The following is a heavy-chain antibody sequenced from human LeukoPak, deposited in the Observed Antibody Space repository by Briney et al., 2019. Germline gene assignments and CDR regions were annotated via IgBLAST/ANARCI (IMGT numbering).Heavy chain of an antibody. CDR2: FDPEDGET. CDR1: GCTLTELS. D-gene: IGHD6-19*01. J-gene: IGHJ5*02. Sequence: ASVKVSCKVSGCTLTELSMHWVRQAPGKGLEWMGGFDPEDGETIYAQKFQGRVTMTEDTSTDTAYMELSSLRSEDTAVYYCATGYSSKDWFDPWGQGTLVTVSS. V-gene: IGHV1-24*01. CDR3: ATGYSSKDWFDP.